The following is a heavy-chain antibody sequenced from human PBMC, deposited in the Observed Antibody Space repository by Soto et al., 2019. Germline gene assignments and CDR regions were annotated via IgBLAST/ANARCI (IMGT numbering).Heavy chain of an antibody. CDR3: ARDPSPHCSSTSCYQWGGLYYFDY. CDR1: GFTFSSYS. CDR2: ISSSSSYI. V-gene: IGHV3-21*01. Sequence: EVQLVESGGGLVKPGGSLRLSCAASGFTFSSYSMNWVRQAPGKGLEWVSSISSSSSYIYYADSVKGRFTISRDNAKNSLYLQMNRLRAEDTAVYYCARDPSPHCSSTSCYQWGGLYYFDYWGQGTLVTVSS. D-gene: IGHD2-2*01. J-gene: IGHJ4*02.